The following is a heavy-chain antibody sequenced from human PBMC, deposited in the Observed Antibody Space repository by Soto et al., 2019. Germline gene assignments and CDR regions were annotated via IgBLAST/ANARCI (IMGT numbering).Heavy chain of an antibody. D-gene: IGHD3-22*01. Sequence: GGSLRLSCAASGFTFSSYAMHWVRQAPGKGLEWVAVISYDGSNKYYADSVKGRFTISRDNAKNSLYLQMNSLRAEDTAAYYCARSYYYDSSGYYSFYFDYWGQGTLVTVSS. CDR2: ISYDGSNK. CDR3: ARSYYYDSSGYYSFYFDY. J-gene: IGHJ4*02. CDR1: GFTFSSYA. V-gene: IGHV3-30-3*01.